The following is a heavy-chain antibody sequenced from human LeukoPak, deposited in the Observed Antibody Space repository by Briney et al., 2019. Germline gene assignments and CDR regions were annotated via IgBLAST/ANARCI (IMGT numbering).Heavy chain of an antibody. CDR2: ISGSGGST. CDR3: AKDTLLWFGELFYFDY. J-gene: IGHJ4*02. V-gene: IGHV3-23*01. D-gene: IGHD3-10*01. CDR1: GFTFSSYA. Sequence: GGSLRLSCAASGFTFSSYAMSWVRQAPGKGLEWVSAISGSGGSTYYADSVKGRFTISRDNSKNTLYLQMNSLRAEDTAVYYCAKDTLLWFGELFYFDYWGQGTLVTVSS.